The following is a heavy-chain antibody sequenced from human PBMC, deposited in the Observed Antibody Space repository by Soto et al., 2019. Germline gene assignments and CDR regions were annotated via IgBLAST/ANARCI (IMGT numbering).Heavy chain of an antibody. CDR1: GFTVSSHY. D-gene: IGHD5-12*01. Sequence: EVQLVESGGGLIQPGGSLTLSCVASGFTVSSHYMSWVRQAPGKGLEWVSIIYSGGNTYYADSVKGRFTISRDNSKNTVYLQMKRLRAEDTAVYYCARQHSGYEGMHSWGQGTLVTVSS. J-gene: IGHJ4*02. V-gene: IGHV3-53*01. CDR3: ARQHSGYEGMHS. CDR2: IYSGGNT.